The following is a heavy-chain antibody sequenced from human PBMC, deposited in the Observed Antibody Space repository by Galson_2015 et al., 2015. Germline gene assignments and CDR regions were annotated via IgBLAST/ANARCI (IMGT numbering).Heavy chain of an antibody. CDR1: EFSFSDYC. CDR2: IGSSGSTI. CDR3: ARDRGSDNYLDAFDI. D-gene: IGHD3-22*01. J-gene: IGHJ3*02. V-gene: IGHV3-11*01. Sequence: SLRLSCAASEFSFSDYCMSWIRQAPGKGLEWVSYIGSSGSTIYYADSVKGRFTVSRDNAKNSLYLQMNSLRAEDTAVYYCARDRGSDNYLDAFDIWGRGTMVTVSS.